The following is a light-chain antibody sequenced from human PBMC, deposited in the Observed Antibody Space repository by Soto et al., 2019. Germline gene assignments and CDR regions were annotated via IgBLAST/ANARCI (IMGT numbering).Light chain of an antibody. CDR3: QQYGTSPPT. V-gene: IGKV3-20*01. J-gene: IGKJ5*01. Sequence: EIVLTQSPGTLSLSPGERATLSCRASQSVTSNYLAWYQQKPGQAPRLLIYGASSRATGIPDMFSGSGSGTDFTLTISRLEPEDFAVYYCQQYGTSPPTFGQGTRLEIK. CDR2: GAS. CDR1: QSVTSNY.